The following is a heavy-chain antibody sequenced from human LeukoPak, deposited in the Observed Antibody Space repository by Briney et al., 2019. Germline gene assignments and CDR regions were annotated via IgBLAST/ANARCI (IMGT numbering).Heavy chain of an antibody. J-gene: IGHJ5*02. V-gene: IGHV4-39*07. CDR1: GGSISTSTY. Sequence: SETLSLTCTVSGGSISTSTYWGWIRQPPGKGLEWVGNIYYSGTTYYNPSLKSRVTISVDTSKNQFSLKLSSVTAADTAVYYCARAYCSGVTCYHSRGWFDPWGQGTLVTVSS. CDR2: IYYSGTT. D-gene: IGHD2-15*01. CDR3: ARAYCSGVTCYHSRGWFDP.